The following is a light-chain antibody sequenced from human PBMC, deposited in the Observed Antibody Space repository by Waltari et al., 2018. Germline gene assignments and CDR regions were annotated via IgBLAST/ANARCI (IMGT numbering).Light chain of an antibody. Sequence: EIWMRQPHPTLPVSPGESATPSCRASQSIARNLAWYQQNPGQAPRLLIYGASTRATGIPARFSGSGSGTEFTLTISSLQSEDFAVYYCQQYNSWRTFGQGTKLEIK. CDR2: GAS. CDR1: QSIARN. V-gene: IGKV3-15*01. CDR3: QQYNSWRT. J-gene: IGKJ2*01.